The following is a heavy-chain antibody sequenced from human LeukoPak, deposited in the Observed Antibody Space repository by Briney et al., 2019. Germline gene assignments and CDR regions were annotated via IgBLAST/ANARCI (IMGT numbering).Heavy chain of an antibody. J-gene: IGHJ5*02. V-gene: IGHV3-9*01. D-gene: IGHD1-20*01. CDR2: ISWNSGSI. CDR1: GFTFDDYA. Sequence: GGSLRLSCAASGFTFDDYAMHWVRHAPGKGLEWVSGISWNSGSIGYADSVKGRFTISRDNAKNSLYLQMNSLRAEDTALYYCAKDSLAVTNLFGGITGTTGFDPWGQGTLVTVSS. CDR3: AKDSLAVTNLFGGITGTTGFDP.